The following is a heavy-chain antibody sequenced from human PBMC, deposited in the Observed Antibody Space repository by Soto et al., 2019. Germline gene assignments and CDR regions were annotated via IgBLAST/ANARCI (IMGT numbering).Heavy chain of an antibody. CDR3: ARGSSSWYDDYYYGMDV. Sequence: GASVKVSCKASGYTFTSYGISWVRQAPGQGLEWMGWISAYNGNTNYAQKLQGRVTMTTDTSTSTAYMELRSLRSDDTAVYYCARGSSSWYDDYYYGMDVWGQGTTVTVSS. V-gene: IGHV1-18*04. CDR2: ISAYNGNT. J-gene: IGHJ6*02. CDR1: GYTFTSYG. D-gene: IGHD6-13*01.